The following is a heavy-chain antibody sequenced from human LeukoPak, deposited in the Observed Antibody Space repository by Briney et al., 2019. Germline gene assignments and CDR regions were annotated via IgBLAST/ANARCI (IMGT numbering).Heavy chain of an antibody. D-gene: IGHD5-12*01. CDR3: ARAIGTSGRRAFDI. Sequence: PSQTLSLTCTVSGGSISSGGYYWSWIRQHPGKGLEWIGYIYHSGSTYYNPSLKSRVTISVDRSKNQFSLKLSSVTAADTAVYYCARAIGTSGRRAFDIWGRGTMVTVSS. J-gene: IGHJ3*02. V-gene: IGHV4-30-2*01. CDR1: GGSISSGGYY. CDR2: IYHSGST.